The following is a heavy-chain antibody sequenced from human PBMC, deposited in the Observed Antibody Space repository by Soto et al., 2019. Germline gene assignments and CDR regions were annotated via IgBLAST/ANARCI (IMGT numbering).Heavy chain of an antibody. Sequence: ASVEVSCKASGYTFTSYSLHWVRQAPGQRLEWMGWINAGNGNTKYSQKFQGRVTITRDTSASTAYMELSSLRSEDTAVYYCTRDRISGWDYFDYWGQGTLVTVSS. CDR1: GYTFTSYS. V-gene: IGHV1-3*01. CDR2: INAGNGNT. J-gene: IGHJ4*02. D-gene: IGHD6-19*01. CDR3: TRDRISGWDYFDY.